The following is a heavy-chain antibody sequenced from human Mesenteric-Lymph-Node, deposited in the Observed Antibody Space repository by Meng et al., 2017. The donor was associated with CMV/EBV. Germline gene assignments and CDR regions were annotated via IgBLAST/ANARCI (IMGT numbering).Heavy chain of an antibody. CDR3: AKDLVPAAISSYGMDV. D-gene: IGHD2-2*02. CDR2: IRYDGSNK. CDR1: GFTFSSYG. Sequence: GESLKISCAASGFTFSSYGMHWVRQAPGKGLEWVAFIRYDGSNKYYADSVKGRFTISRDSSKNTLYLQMNSLRAEDTAVYYCAKDLVPAAISSYGMDVWGQGTTVTVSS. J-gene: IGHJ6*02. V-gene: IGHV3-30*02.